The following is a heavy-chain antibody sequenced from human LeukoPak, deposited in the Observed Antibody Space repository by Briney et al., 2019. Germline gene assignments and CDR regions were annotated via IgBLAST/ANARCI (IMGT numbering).Heavy chain of an antibody. CDR1: GGSFSGYY. CDR3: ARDGQYSSSWYDY. D-gene: IGHD6-13*01. J-gene: IGHJ4*02. V-gene: IGHV4-34*01. Sequence: SETLSLTCAVYGGSFSGYYWSWIRQPPGKGLEWIGEINHSGSTNYNPSLKSRVTISVDTSKNQFSLKLSSVTAADTAVYYCARDGQYSSSWYDYWGQGTLVTVSS. CDR2: INHSGST.